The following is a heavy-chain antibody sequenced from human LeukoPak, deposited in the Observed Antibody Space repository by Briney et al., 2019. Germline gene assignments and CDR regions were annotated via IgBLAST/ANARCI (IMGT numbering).Heavy chain of an antibody. CDR1: GGTFSSYA. V-gene: IGHV1-69*01. D-gene: IGHD3-9*01. CDR2: IIPIFGTA. J-gene: IGHJ4*02. Sequence: SVKVSCKASGGTFSSYAISWVRQAPGQGLEWMGGIIPIFGTAIYAQKFQGRVTITADESTSTAYMELSSLRSEDTAVYYCARGRVSDILTGSYYFDYWGQGTLVTVSS. CDR3: ARGRVSDILTGSYYFDY.